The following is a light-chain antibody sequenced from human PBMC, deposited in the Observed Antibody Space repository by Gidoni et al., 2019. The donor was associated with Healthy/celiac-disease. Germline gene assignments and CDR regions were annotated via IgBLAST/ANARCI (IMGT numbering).Light chain of an antibody. CDR1: QSVSSSY. J-gene: IGKJ3*01. CDR2: GAS. Sequence: VLTQSPGTLSLSPGERATLSCRASQSVSSSYLAWYQQKPGQAPRLLIYGASSRATGIPDRFSGSGSGTDFTLTISRLEPEDFAVYYCQQYGSSPGITFGPGTKVDIK. V-gene: IGKV3-20*01. CDR3: QQYGSSPGIT.